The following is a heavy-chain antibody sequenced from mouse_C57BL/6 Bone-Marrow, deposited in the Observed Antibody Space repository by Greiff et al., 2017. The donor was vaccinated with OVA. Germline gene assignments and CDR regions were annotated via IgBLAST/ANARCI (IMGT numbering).Heavy chain of an antibody. CDR3: ARYTTVVAPYWYFDV. V-gene: IGHV3-8*01. J-gene: IGHJ1*03. CDR2: ISYSGST. CDR1: GYSITSDY. D-gene: IGHD1-1*01. Sequence: EVMLVESGPGLAKPSQTLSLTCSVTGYSITSDYWNWIRKFPGNKLEYMGYISYSGSTYYNPSLKSRISITRDTSKNQYYLQLNSVTTEDTATYYCARYTTVVAPYWYFDVWGTVTTGTVSS.